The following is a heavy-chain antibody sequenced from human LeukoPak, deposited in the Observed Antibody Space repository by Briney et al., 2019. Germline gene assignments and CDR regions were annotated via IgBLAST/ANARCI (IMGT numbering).Heavy chain of an antibody. CDR1: GGSISSYY. V-gene: IGHV4-39*07. CDR3: ARESYYYDSSGYRAGYYCYYYMDV. Sequence: SETLSLTCTVSGGSISSYYWSWIRQPPGKGLEWIGSIYYSGSTYYNPSLKSRVTISVDTSKNQFSLKLSSVTAADTAVYYCARESYYYDSSGYRAGYYCYYYMDVWGKGTTVTISS. D-gene: IGHD3-22*01. CDR2: IYYSGST. J-gene: IGHJ6*03.